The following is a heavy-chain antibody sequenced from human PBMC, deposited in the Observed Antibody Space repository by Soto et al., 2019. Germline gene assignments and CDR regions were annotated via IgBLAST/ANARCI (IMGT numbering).Heavy chain of an antibody. Sequence: QVQLVASGGGVVQPGRSLSLSCAASGFSLSGHGLHWVRQAPGGGLEWVAVVTYDDTERHYPDSVKGRFTITRDTSKNKFYLPMNSLRVEVTAMYYCAREKNSGYYRTVDYWGQGTLVIVSS. CDR2: VTYDDTER. V-gene: IGHV3-30*03. CDR3: AREKNSGYYRTVDY. CDR1: GFSLSGHG. D-gene: IGHD3-10*01. J-gene: IGHJ4*02.